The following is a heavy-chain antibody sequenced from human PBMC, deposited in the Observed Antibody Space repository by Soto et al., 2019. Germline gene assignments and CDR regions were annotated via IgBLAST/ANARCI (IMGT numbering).Heavy chain of an antibody. J-gene: IGHJ6*01. V-gene: IGHV4-39*01. D-gene: IGHD1-26*01. Sequence: SETLSLTCTVSGGSISSSSSYCGWIRQAPGKGLEWIGSIYYSVSTYYNPSLKSRVTISVDTSKNQFSLKLSSVTAADTAVYYCASGGSYYHENPMDVWGQGTKVTVCS. CDR2: IYYSVST. CDR3: ASGGSYYHENPMDV. CDR1: GGSISSSSSY.